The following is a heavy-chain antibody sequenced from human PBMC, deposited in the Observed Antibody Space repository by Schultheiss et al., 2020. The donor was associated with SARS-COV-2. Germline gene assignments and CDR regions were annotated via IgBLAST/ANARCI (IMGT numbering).Heavy chain of an antibody. D-gene: IGHD3-10*01. CDR1: GFTFSSYG. CDR3: ARGFGELFPYFDY. CDR2: ISGSGGST. Sequence: GGSLRLSCAASGFTFSSYGMHWVRQAPGKGLEWVSAISGSGGSTYYADSVKGRFTISRDNSKNTLYLQMNSLRAEDTAVYYCARGFGELFPYFDYWGQGTLVTVSS. V-gene: IGHV3-23*01. J-gene: IGHJ4*02.